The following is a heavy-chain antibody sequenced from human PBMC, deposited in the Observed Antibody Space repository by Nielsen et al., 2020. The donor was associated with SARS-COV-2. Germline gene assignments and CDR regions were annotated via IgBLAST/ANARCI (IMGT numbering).Heavy chain of an antibody. CDR1: GFTFSSYG. CDR3: ARAEGGTGDAFDL. J-gene: IGHJ3*01. V-gene: IGHV3-33*01. Sequence: GESLKISCAASGFTFSSYGMRWVRQAPGKGLECVAVIWFDGSNMYYGDSVRGRFSISREDSKNLLYLHMNSLRAEDTAIYYCARAEGGTGDAFDLWGQGTLVTVSS. D-gene: IGHD1-26*01. CDR2: IWFDGSNM.